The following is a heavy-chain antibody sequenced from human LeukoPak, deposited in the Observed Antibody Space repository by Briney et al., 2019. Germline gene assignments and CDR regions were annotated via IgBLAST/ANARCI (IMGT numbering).Heavy chain of an antibody. D-gene: IGHD6-19*01. J-gene: IGHJ4*02. CDR2: ISGSGGST. CDR3: AASPESIAVAG. CDR1: GFTFSSYA. Sequence: GGSLSLSCAASGFTFSSYAMSWVRPAPGKVLEWVAAISGSGGSTYYAASVRGRFTISRDNSKNTLYLQMNRLRAEDTAVYCCAASPESIAVAGWGQGTLVTVSS. V-gene: IGHV3-23*01.